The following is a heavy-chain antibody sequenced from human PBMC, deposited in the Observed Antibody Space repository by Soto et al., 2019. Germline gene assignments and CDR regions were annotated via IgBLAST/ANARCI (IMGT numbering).Heavy chain of an antibody. CDR3: ARAGPSLDCSSTTWYFPGPGV. CDR1: GFTFSKYW. CDR2: IKEDGGED. Sequence: EVQLVESGGGLVQPGGSLRLSCAASGFTFSKYWMTWVRQAPGKGLERVAKIKEDGGEDYYADSVKGRFPISRDNAKNSLFLELSSTGAEEEATCYCARAGPSLDCSSTTWYFPGPGVRGQGTTVTVS. D-gene: IGHD2-2*01. J-gene: IGHJ6*02. V-gene: IGHV3-7*04.